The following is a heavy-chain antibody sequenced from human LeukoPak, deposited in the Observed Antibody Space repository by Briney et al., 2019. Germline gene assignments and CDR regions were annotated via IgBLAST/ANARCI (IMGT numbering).Heavy chain of an antibody. CDR2: INSDGSST. CDR1: GFTFSSYW. V-gene: IGHV3-74*01. D-gene: IGHD3-10*01. Sequence: RSGGSLRLSCAASGFTFSSYWMHSVRQAPGKGLVWVSRINSDGSSTSYADSVKGRFTISRDNDKNTLYLQRNGLRAEDTAVYYCARGSRAQGNAFDSWGQGTMVTVSS. J-gene: IGHJ3*02. CDR3: ARGSRAQGNAFDS.